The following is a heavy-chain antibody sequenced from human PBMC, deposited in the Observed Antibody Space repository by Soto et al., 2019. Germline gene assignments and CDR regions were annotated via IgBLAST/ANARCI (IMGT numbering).Heavy chain of an antibody. CDR2: IRSKAYGGTT. CDR1: GFTFGDYA. CDR3: TRVGLRYYDFWSGFDI. D-gene: IGHD3-3*01. J-gene: IGHJ3*02. Sequence: GGSLRLSCTASGFTFGDYAMSWFRQAPGKGLEWVGFIRSKAYGGTTEYAASVKGRFTISRDDSKSIAYLQMNSLKTEDTAVFYCTRVGLRYYDFWSGFDIWGQGTMVTVSS. V-gene: IGHV3-49*03.